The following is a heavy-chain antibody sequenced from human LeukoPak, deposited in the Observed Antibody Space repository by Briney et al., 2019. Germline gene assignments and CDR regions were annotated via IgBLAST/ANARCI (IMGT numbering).Heavy chain of an antibody. CDR3: ARAVQLWLHDAFDI. D-gene: IGHD5-18*01. Sequence: RSEALSLTCTVSGGSISSYYWSWIRQPAGKGLEWIGRIYTSGSTNYNPSLKSRVTISVDTSKNQFSLKLSSVTAADTAVYYCARAVQLWLHDAFDIWGQGTMVTVSS. J-gene: IGHJ3*02. V-gene: IGHV4-4*07. CDR2: IYTSGST. CDR1: GGSISSYY.